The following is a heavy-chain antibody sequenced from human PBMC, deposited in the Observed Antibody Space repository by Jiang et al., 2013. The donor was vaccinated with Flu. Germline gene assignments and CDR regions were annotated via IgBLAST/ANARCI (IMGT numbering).Heavy chain of an antibody. D-gene: IGHD6-19*01. V-gene: IGHV3-23*01. Sequence: GSLRLSCAASGFTFSSYAMNWVRQAPGKGLEWVSVISGTGDSTHYADSVKGRFTISRDRFKNTVHLQMNSLRAEDTAVYYCARDVSSGPPYLFDYWGLGTLVAVSS. CDR3: ARDVSSGPPYLFDY. CDR1: GFTFSSYA. J-gene: IGHJ4*02. CDR2: ISGTGDST.